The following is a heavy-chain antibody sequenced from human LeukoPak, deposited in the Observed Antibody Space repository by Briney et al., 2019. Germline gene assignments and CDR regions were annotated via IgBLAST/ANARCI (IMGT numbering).Heavy chain of an antibody. J-gene: IGHJ4*02. V-gene: IGHV4-38-2*02. CDR2: IYHSGST. Sequence: SETLSLTCTVSGYSISSGYYWGWIRQPPGKGLEWIGSIYHSGSTYYNPSLKSRVTISVDTSKNQFSLKLSSVTAADTAVYYCARSYSDRSGYSPFEYWGQGTLVTVSS. D-gene: IGHD3-22*01. CDR3: ARSYSDRSGYSPFEY. CDR1: GYSISSGYY.